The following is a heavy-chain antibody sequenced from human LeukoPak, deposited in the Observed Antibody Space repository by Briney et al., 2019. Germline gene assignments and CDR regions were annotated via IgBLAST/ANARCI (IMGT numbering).Heavy chain of an antibody. CDR1: GGSISSYY. CDR3: ARGEMATTRGYFDY. D-gene: IGHD5-24*01. V-gene: IGHV4-39*07. Sequence: PSETLSLTCTVSGGSISSYYWGWIRQPPGKGLEWIGSIYYSGSTYYNPSLKSRVTISVDTSKNQFSLKLSSVTAADTAVYYCARGEMATTRGYFDYWGQGTLVTVSS. CDR2: IYYSGST. J-gene: IGHJ4*02.